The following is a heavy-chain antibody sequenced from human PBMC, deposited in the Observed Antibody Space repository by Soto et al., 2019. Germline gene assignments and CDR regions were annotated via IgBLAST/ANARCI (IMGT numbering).Heavy chain of an antibody. V-gene: IGHV3-9*01. D-gene: IGHD6-19*01. Sequence: EVQLVESGGGLVQPGRSLRLSCAASGFTFDDYAMHWVRQAPGKGLEGVSGISWNSGSIGYADSVKGRFTISRDNAKNSLYLQMNSLRAEDTALYYCAKATSRIAVAGTLDYWGQGTLVTVSS. J-gene: IGHJ4*02. CDR1: GFTFDDYA. CDR3: AKATSRIAVAGTLDY. CDR2: ISWNSGSI.